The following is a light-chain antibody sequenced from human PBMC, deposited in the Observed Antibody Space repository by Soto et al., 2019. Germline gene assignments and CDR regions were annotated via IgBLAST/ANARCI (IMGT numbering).Light chain of an antibody. CDR3: QQRSNWPWT. J-gene: IGKJ1*01. Sequence: EIFLTQSPDTLSLSPGERATLTCRASQSVTNYIAWYQQRPGQAPRLLIYDASNRATGIPVRFSGSGSGTDYTLTITNLESEDFAVYYCQQRSNWPWTFGQGTKVDI. CDR2: DAS. CDR1: QSVTNY. V-gene: IGKV3-11*01.